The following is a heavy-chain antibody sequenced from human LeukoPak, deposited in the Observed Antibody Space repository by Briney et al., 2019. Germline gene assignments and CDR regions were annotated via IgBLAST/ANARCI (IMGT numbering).Heavy chain of an antibody. V-gene: IGHV4-39*01. Sequence: SETLSLTCTVSSGFFSRNGYYWGWIRLPPGKGLEWIGSILYSGTTYNNPPLKSRVTMSVDTSKNQFSLRLNSVTAADTAVYYCARHVGGGYWYFDYWGRGTQVTVSS. CDR2: ILYSGTT. CDR1: SGFFSRNGYY. CDR3: ARHVGGGYWYFDY. D-gene: IGHD2-15*01. J-gene: IGHJ2*01.